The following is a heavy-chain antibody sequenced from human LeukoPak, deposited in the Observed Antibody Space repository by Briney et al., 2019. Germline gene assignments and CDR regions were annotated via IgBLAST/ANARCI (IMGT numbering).Heavy chain of an antibody. CDR3: ARDLSPATVSYYYGMDV. CDR2: IYYSGST. Sequence: SETLSLTCTVSGGSISSGDYYWSWIRQPPGKGLEWIGYIYYSGSTYYNPSLKSRVTISVDTSKNQFSLKLSSVTAADTAVYYCARDLSPATVSYYYGMDVWGKGTTVTVSS. D-gene: IGHD4-17*01. V-gene: IGHV4-30-4*01. J-gene: IGHJ6*04. CDR1: GGSISSGDYY.